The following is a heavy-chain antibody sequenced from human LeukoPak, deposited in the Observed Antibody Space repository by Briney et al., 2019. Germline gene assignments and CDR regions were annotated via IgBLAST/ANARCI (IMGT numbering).Heavy chain of an antibody. J-gene: IGHJ3*02. D-gene: IGHD6-19*01. CDR3: AKHGYNSGVYDAFEI. V-gene: IGHV3-23*01. CDR2: IRDRGDNT. Sequence: GGSLRLSCAASGFTFSIYAMSWVRQAPGKGLEWVSVIRDRGDNTYYTAAVKGRFTISRDNSKKTLRLQMNSLRAEDTAIYYSAKHGYNSGVYDAFEIWGQGTRVTVSS. CDR1: GFTFSIYA.